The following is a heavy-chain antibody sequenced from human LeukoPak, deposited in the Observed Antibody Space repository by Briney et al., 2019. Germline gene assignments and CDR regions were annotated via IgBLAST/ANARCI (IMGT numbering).Heavy chain of an antibody. Sequence: SETLSLTCVVSGGSISSSNWWSWVRQPPGKGLEWIGSIYYSGSTYYNPSLKSRVTISVDTSKNQFSLKLSSVTAADTAVYYCARTPTMIVVVRDWGQGTLVTVSS. CDR1: GGSISSSNW. D-gene: IGHD3-22*01. CDR3: ARTPTMIVVVRD. CDR2: IYYSGST. V-gene: IGHV4-39*01. J-gene: IGHJ4*02.